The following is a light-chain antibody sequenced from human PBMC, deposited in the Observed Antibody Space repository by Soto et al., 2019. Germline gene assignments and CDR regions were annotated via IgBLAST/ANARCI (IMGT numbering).Light chain of an antibody. J-gene: IGKJ5*01. CDR1: QSLLYSSNTKNY. V-gene: IGKV4-1*01. Sequence: DIVMTQSPDSLAVSLGERATVNCKSSQSLLYSSNTKNYLGWYQQKPGQPPKPLIYWASIRDSGVPDRFSGSGSGTDFTLTISSLQAEDVAVYYCQQYYSVPPITFGQGTRLELK. CDR2: WAS. CDR3: QQYYSVPPIT.